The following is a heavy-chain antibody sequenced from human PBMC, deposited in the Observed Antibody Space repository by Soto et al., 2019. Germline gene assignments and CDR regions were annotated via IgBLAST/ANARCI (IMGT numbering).Heavy chain of an antibody. V-gene: IGHV1-18*01. CDR3: ARDNGQWLVSA. D-gene: IGHD6-19*01. J-gene: IGHJ5*02. CDR1: GYIFTSHG. Sequence: QVQLVQSGAEVKKPGDSVKVSCKASGYIFTSHGIIWVRQAPGQRLEWMGRISTYNGNTKYAQKLQGRVTMTTDTSASIAYMELRSLRSDDTAVYYCARDNGQWLVSAWGQGTLVTVSS. CDR2: ISTYNGNT.